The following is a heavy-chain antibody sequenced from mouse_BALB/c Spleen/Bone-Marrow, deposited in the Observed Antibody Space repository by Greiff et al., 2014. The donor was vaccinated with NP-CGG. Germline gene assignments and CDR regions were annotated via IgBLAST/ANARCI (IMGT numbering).Heavy chain of an antibody. D-gene: IGHD1-1*02. J-gene: IGHJ1*01. CDR3: TRYFCGGRDWYFDV. CDR1: GYTFTSFW. CDR2: VYPGNNDT. V-gene: IGHV1-5*01. Sequence: EVQLQQSGTVLARPGASVKMSCKASGYTFTSFWMHWVKQRPGQGLEWIGAVYPGNNDTNYNQNFKGKAKLTAVTSTSTAYMEFSSLTNEDSAVYYCTRYFCGGRDWYFDVWGAGTTVTVSS.